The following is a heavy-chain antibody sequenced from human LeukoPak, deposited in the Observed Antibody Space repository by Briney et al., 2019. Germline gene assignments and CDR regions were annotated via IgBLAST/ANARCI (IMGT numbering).Heavy chain of an antibody. CDR2: INHSGST. J-gene: IGHJ5*02. CDR3: ARGRRYSSSPPKGLLRYNWFDP. Sequence: SETLSLTCAVYGGSFSGYYWSWIRQPPGKGLEWIGEINHSGSTNYNPSLKSRVTISVDTSKNQFSLKLSSVTAADTAVYYCARGRRYSSSPPKGLLRYNWFDPWGQGTPVTVSS. D-gene: IGHD6-6*01. CDR1: GGSFSGYY. V-gene: IGHV4-34*01.